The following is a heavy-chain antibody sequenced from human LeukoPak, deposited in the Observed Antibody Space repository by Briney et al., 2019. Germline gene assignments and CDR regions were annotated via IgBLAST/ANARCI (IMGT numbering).Heavy chain of an antibody. Sequence: ASVKGSFKASVYTFTGYYMHWVRQAPGQGLEWMGWINPNSVGTNYAQKCQGRVTMTRDTSISTAYMELSRLRSDDTAVYYCARAYYDILTGYSLGDDSSGYYLYYFDYWGQGTLVTVSS. D-gene: IGHD3-9*01. CDR1: VYTFTGYY. CDR2: INPNSVGT. CDR3: ARAYYDILTGYSLGDDSSGYYLYYFDY. V-gene: IGHV1-2*02. J-gene: IGHJ4*02.